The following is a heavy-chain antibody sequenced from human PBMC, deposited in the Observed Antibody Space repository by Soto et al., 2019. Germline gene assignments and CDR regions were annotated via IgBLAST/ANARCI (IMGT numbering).Heavy chain of an antibody. D-gene: IGHD6-13*01. J-gene: IGHJ6*03. Sequence: QVQLVQSGAEVKKPGASVKVSCKASGYTFTGYYMHWVRQAPGQGLEWMGWINPNSGGTNYAQKLQGWVTMTRDTSISTAYMELSRLRSDDTAVYYCARGEIAAAGSSYYYYYMDVWGKGTTVTVSS. CDR2: INPNSGGT. V-gene: IGHV1-2*04. CDR1: GYTFTGYY. CDR3: ARGEIAAAGSSYYYYYMDV.